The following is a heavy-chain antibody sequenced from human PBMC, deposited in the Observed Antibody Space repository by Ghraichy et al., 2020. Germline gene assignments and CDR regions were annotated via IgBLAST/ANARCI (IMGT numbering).Heavy chain of an antibody. CDR3: ARDRTEVFYHNWFDP. D-gene: IGHD3/OR15-3a*01. Sequence: GGSLRLSCAASGFTFRDYYMSWIRQAPGKGLEWLSYISSSSSYTKYADSVRGRFTISRYNAKNSLSLQMNSLRAEDTAVYYCARDRTEVFYHNWFDPWGQGTLVTVSS. V-gene: IGHV3-11*06. CDR2: ISSSSSYT. J-gene: IGHJ5*02. CDR1: GFTFRDYY.